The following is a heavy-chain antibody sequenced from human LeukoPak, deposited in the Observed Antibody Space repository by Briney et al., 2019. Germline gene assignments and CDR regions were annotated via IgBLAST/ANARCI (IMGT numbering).Heavy chain of an antibody. Sequence: GGSLRLSCAASGFTFSSYWMSWVRQARGKGLEWVAKIKQDGSEKYYVDSVKGRFTISRDNAKNSLYLQMNSLRAEDTAVYYCARVGGDYSSSWYGDYYYYYMDVWGKGTTVTVSS. J-gene: IGHJ6*03. CDR1: GFTFSSYW. CDR3: ARVGGDYSSSWYGDYYYYYMDV. V-gene: IGHV3-7*01. D-gene: IGHD6-13*01. CDR2: IKQDGSEK.